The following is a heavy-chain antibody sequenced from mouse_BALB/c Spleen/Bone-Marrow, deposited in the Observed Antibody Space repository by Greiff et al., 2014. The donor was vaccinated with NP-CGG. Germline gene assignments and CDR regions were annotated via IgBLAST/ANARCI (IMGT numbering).Heavy chain of an antibody. V-gene: IGHV5-12-2*01. J-gene: IGHJ2*01. CDR1: GFTFSSYT. CDR2: ISNGGGST. Sequence: EVHLVESGGGLVQPGGSLKLSCAASGFTFSSYTMSWVRQTPEKRLEWVAYISNGGGSTYYPDTVKGRSTISRDNAKNTLYLQMSSLKSEDTAMYYCARRSAATYYFDYWGQGTTLTVSS. CDR3: ARRSAATYYFDY. D-gene: IGHD1-2*01.